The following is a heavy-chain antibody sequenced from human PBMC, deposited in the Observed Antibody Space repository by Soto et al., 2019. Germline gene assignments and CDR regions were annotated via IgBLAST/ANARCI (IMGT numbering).Heavy chain of an antibody. V-gene: IGHV1-18*01. D-gene: IGHD4-4*01. J-gene: IGHJ4*02. Sequence: GASVKVSCKASGYTFTSYAIHWVRQAPGQRLEWMGWISAYNGNTNYAQKLQGRVTMTTDTSTSTAYMELRSLRSDDTAMYYCARGDYRVLEFWGQGTLVTVSS. CDR1: GYTFTSYA. CDR3: ARGDYRVLEF. CDR2: ISAYNGNT.